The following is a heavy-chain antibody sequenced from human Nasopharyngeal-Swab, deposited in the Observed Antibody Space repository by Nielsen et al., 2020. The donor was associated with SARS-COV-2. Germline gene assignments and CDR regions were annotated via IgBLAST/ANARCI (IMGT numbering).Heavy chain of an antibody. CDR1: GFTFSSYW. J-gene: IGHJ3*02. Sequence: GESLKISCAASGFTFSSYWMSWVRQAPGKGLEWVANIKQDGSERNYVDSVKGRFTISRDNAKNSLYLQMNSLRAEDTAVYYCARDQGYYDSSGYWNDAFDIWGQGTMVTVSS. CDR2: IKQDGSER. V-gene: IGHV3-7*01. D-gene: IGHD3-22*01. CDR3: ARDQGYYDSSGYWNDAFDI.